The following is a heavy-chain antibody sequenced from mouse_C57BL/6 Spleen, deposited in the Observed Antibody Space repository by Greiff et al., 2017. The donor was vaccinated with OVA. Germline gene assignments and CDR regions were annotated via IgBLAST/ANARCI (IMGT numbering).Heavy chain of an antibody. CDR2: ISDGGSYT. J-gene: IGHJ2*01. D-gene: IGHD1-1*01. V-gene: IGHV5-4*01. CDR3: ARDRTGGSSYDYFDY. Sequence: DVMLVESGGGLVKPGGSLKLSCAASGFTFSSYAMSWVRQTPEKRLEWVATISDGGSYTYYPDNVKGRFTISRDNAKNNLYLQMSHLKSEDTAMYYCARDRTGGSSYDYFDYWGQGTTLTVSS. CDR1: GFTFSSYA.